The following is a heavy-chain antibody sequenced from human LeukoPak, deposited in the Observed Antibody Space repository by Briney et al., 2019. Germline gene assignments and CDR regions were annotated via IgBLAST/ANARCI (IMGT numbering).Heavy chain of an antibody. CDR2: IRQDGSEK. J-gene: IGHJ4*02. CDR1: GFTFSSYW. CDR3: ARGAGYGDAFDY. Sequence: GGSLRLSCAASGFTFSSYWMSWVRQAPGKGLEWVANIRQDGSEKYYVDSVKGRFTISRDNAKNSLYLQMNSLRAEDTAVYHCARGAGYGDAFDYWGQGTLVTVSS. V-gene: IGHV3-7*03. D-gene: IGHD4-17*01.